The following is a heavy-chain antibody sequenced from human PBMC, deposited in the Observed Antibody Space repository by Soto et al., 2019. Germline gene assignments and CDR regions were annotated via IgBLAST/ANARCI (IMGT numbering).Heavy chain of an antibody. J-gene: IGHJ4*02. V-gene: IGHV1-18*04. Sequence: QVQLVQSGAEVKKPGASVEVSCKASGYTFSSYGINWVRQAPGQGLEWMGWINPYNGHTNHAQEFQDRVTMTTDTATTTADMERGGLGSDDTAVYYCARARRWVLAGYWEFDYWGQGTLVTVSS. CDR1: GYTFSSYG. CDR3: ARARRWVLAGYWEFDY. CDR2: INPYNGHT. D-gene: IGHD3-9*01.